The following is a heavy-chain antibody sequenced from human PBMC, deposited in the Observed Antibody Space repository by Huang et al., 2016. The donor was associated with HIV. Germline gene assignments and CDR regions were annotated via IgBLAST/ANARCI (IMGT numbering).Heavy chain of an antibody. D-gene: IGHD6-13*01. Sequence: QVQLVQSGAEVKKPGSSVKVSCRASGGTFSSCGISWVRQGPGQGLEWMGGIIPIFGTPNYAQKCQGRVTITADESTSTAYMELSSLRSEDTAVYYCARWEAAADNNWFDPWGQGTLVTVSS. CDR1: GGTFSSCG. CDR3: ARWEAAADNNWFDP. V-gene: IGHV1-69*01. J-gene: IGHJ5*02. CDR2: IIPIFGTP.